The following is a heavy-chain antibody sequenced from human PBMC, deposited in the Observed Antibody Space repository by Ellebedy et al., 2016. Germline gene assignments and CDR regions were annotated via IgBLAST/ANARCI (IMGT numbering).Heavy chain of an antibody. J-gene: IGHJ3*02. CDR1: GYTLTELS. Sequence: ASVKVSCXVSGYTLTELSMHWVRQAPGKGLEWMGGFDPEDGETIYAQKFQGRVTMTEDTSTDTAYMELSSLRSEDTAVYYCAIYKVPRSNLDAFDIWGQGTMVTVSS. CDR2: FDPEDGET. V-gene: IGHV1-24*01. D-gene: IGHD3-10*01. CDR3: AIYKVPRSNLDAFDI.